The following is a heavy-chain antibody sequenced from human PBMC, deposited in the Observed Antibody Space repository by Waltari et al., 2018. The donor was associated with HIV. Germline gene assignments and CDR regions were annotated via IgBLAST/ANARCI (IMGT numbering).Heavy chain of an antibody. CDR1: GGSISSSSYY. J-gene: IGHJ4*02. CDR3: ARADIVLMVYAPHFDY. V-gene: IGHV4-39*01. Sequence: QLQLQESGPGLVKPSETLSLPCTVSGGSISSSSYYWGWFSQPPGKGLEWIGSIYYSGSTYYNPSLKSRVTISVDTSKNQFSLKLSSVTAADTAVYYCARADIVLMVYAPHFDYWGQGTLVTVSS. D-gene: IGHD2-8*01. CDR2: IYYSGST.